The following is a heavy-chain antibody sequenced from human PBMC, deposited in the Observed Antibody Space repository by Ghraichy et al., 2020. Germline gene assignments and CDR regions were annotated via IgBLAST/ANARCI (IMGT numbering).Heavy chain of an antibody. CDR3: ASRVGDTANYYNGMDV. D-gene: IGHD1-26*01. V-gene: IGHV4-38-2*02. CDR2: MYHDGHT. J-gene: IGHJ6*01. CDR1: GGSINSLYY. Sequence: SETLSLTCTVSGGSINSLYYWGWIRQSPGKGLEWIGSMYHDGHTYYSPSIKSRVTISVDMSKKQFSLKVDSVTATATAVYFCASRVGDTANYYNGMDVWGQGTTVNVSS.